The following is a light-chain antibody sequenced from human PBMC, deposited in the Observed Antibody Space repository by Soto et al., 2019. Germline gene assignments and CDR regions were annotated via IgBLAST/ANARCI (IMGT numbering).Light chain of an antibody. J-gene: IGKJ1*01. V-gene: IGKV3-11*01. CDR2: DAS. CDR3: QQRSNWPSWT. CDR1: QSVSSY. Sequence: DIVLTQSPATLSLSPGERATLSCRASQSVSSYLAWYQQKPGQAPRLLIYDASNRATGIPSRFSGSGSGTYFTLSVSSLEPEDFAVYYCQQRSNWPSWTFGQGTKVDIK.